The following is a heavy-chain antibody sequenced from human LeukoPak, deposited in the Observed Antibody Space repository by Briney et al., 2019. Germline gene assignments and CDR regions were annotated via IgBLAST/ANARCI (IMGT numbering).Heavy chain of an antibody. V-gene: IGHV3-48*03. D-gene: IGHD2-15*01. CDR3: ARDYCSGGSCYTYYYYYMDV. Sequence: GSLRLSCAASGFTFSSYEMNWVRQAPGKGLEWVSYISSSGSTIYYADSVKGRFTISRDNAKNSLYLQMNSLRAEDTAVYYCARDYCSGGSCYTYYYYYMDVWGKGTTVTVSS. CDR2: ISSSGSTI. J-gene: IGHJ6*03. CDR1: GFTFSSYE.